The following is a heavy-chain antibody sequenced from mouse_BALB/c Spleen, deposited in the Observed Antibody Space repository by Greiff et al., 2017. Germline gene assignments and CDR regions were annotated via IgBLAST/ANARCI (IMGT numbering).Heavy chain of an antibody. V-gene: IGHV5-6-4*01. CDR1: GFTFSSYT. CDR2: ISSGGSYT. D-gene: IGHD1-2*01. CDR3: TRGGLITTATWFAY. J-gene: IGHJ3*01. Sequence: EVKVVESGGGLVKPGGSLKLSCAASGFTFSSYTMSWVRQTPEKRLEWVATISSGGSYTYYPDSVKGRFTISRDNAKNTLYLQMSSLKSEDTAMYYCTRGGLITTATWFAYWGQGTLVTVSA.